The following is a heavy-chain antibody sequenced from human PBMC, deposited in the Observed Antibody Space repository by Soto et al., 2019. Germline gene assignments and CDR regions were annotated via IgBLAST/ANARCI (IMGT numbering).Heavy chain of an antibody. CDR3: VRTSLVVAAATREDY. CDR2: INSDGSST. CDR1: GFTFSSYW. J-gene: IGHJ4*02. Sequence: EVQLVESGGGLVQPGESLRRSCAASGFTFSSYWMHWVRQAPGKGLVWVSRINSDGSSTSYAGSVKGRFTISRDNAKNTLYLQMNSLRAEDRAGYYCVRTSLVVAAATREDYWGQGTLVTVSS. D-gene: IGHD2-15*01. V-gene: IGHV3-74*01.